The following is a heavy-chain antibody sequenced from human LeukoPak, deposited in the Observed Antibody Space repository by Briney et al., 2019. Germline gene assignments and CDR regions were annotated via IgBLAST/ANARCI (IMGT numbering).Heavy chain of an antibody. CDR3: AGGGDSSGFYYYFDS. Sequence: SETLSLTCTVSGGSISSGDYYWSWIRQPPGKGLEWIGYIYYSGSTYYNPSLKSRVTISVDTSKNQFSLKLSSVTAADTAVYYCAGGGDSSGFYYYFDSWGQGTLVTVSS. D-gene: IGHD3-22*01. J-gene: IGHJ4*02. V-gene: IGHV4-30-4*01. CDR2: IYYSGST. CDR1: GGSISSGDYY.